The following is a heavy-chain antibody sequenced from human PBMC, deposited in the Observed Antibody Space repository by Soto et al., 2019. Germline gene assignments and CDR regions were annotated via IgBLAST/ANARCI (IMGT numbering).Heavy chain of an antibody. D-gene: IGHD6-19*01. Sequence: SETLSLTCAVYGGSFSGYYWSWIRQPPGKGLEWIGEINHSGSTNYNPSLKSRVTISVDTSKNQFSLKLSSVTAADTAVYYCARGPVAGDYFDYRGQGTLVTVSS. J-gene: IGHJ4*02. CDR1: GGSFSGYY. CDR2: INHSGST. CDR3: ARGPVAGDYFDY. V-gene: IGHV4-34*01.